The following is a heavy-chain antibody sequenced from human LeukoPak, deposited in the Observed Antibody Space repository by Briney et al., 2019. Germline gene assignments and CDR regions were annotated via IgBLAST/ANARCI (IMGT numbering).Heavy chain of an antibody. D-gene: IGHD1-1*01. CDR2: IGTASDT. V-gene: IGHV3-13*01. CDR1: GFTFSSFD. Sequence: SGGSLRLSCAASGFTFSSFDMHWVRQPTGQGLEWVSTIGTASDTYYPGSVEGRFTLSRDNAKNSLYLQMNSLTAGDTAVYYCARGPPRGKYYYMDVWAKGPRSPPP. CDR3: ARGPPRGKYYYMDV. J-gene: IGHJ6*03.